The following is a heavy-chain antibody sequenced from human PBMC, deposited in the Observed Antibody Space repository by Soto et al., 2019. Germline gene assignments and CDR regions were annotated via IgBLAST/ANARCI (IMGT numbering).Heavy chain of an antibody. D-gene: IGHD5-18*01. CDR1: GFNFTYHC. J-gene: IGHJ3*02. Sequence: PGGSLRLSCEASGFNFTYHCIDWVRQSPGKGLEWVGRIRNNPNSYSTEYAASVKGRSVISRDESKRSVYLQMNSLRAEDTAVYYCAKDSGGIEMATAMGDDAFDIWGQGTMVTVSS. CDR3: AKDSGGIEMATAMGDDAFDI. V-gene: IGHV3-72*01. CDR2: IRNNPNSYST.